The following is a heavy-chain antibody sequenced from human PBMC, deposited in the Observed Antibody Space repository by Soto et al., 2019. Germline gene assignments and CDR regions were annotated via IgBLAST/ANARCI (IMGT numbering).Heavy chain of an antibody. CDR1: GFTFSSYA. CDR2: ISGSGGST. D-gene: IGHD3-22*01. Sequence: EVQLLESGGGLVQPGGSLRLSCAASGFTFSSYAMGWVRQAPGKGLEWVSAISGSGGSTYYADSVKGRFTISRDNSKNTLYLQMNSLRAEDTAVYYCANLIVVLITRTTGNDYWGQGTLVTVSS. J-gene: IGHJ4*02. V-gene: IGHV3-23*01. CDR3: ANLIVVLITRTTGNDY.